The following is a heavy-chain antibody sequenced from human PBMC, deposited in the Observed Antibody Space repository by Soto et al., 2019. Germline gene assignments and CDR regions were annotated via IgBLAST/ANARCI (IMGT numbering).Heavy chain of an antibody. CDR3: TRLPGGHSGSLPALDY. D-gene: IGHD1-26*01. Sequence: GESLKISCKGSWYSFTSYWIGWVRQVPGKGLEWMGIIYPGDSDTRYSPSFQGQVTISADKYISTAYLQWRSLKASDTAMYYCTRLPGGHSGSLPALDYWGQRTLVTVSS. J-gene: IGHJ4*02. V-gene: IGHV5-51*01. CDR1: WYSFTSYW. CDR2: IYPGDSDT.